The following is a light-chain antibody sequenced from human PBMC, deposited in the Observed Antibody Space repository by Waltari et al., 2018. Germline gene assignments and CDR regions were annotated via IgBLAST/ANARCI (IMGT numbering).Light chain of an antibody. Sequence: QSALTQAPPASGSPVQSVPIPCTATTIYVGCYNFVSWYHHHPGKAPKLIIYEVSKRPSGVPDRFSGSKSGNTASLTVSGLQAEDEADYYYSSYAGRNIVYVFGSGTKVTVL. CDR2: EVS. J-gene: IGLJ1*01. V-gene: IGLV2-8*01. CDR1: TIYVGCYNF. CDR3: SSYAGRNIVYV.